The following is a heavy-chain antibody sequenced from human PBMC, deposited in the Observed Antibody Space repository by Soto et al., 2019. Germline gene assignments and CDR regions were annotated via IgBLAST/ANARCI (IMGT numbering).Heavy chain of an antibody. J-gene: IGHJ4*02. Sequence: QVQLVESGGGVVQPGRSLRLSCAASGFTFSSYAMHWVRQAPGKGLEWVAVIWYDGSNKYYADSVKGRFTISRDNSKNTLYLQMNSLRAEDTAVYYCARPMVRGVLDYWGQGTLVTVSS. CDR2: IWYDGSNK. CDR3: ARPMVRGVLDY. V-gene: IGHV3-33*01. CDR1: GFTFSSYA. D-gene: IGHD3-10*01.